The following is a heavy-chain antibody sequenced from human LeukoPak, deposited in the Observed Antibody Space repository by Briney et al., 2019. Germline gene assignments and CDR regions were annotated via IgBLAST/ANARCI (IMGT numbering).Heavy chain of an antibody. CDR3: AKAHALSYEGFDY. CDR1: GFTFSSYG. V-gene: IGHV3-30*18. Sequence: PGGSLRLSCAASGFTFSSYGMHWVRQAPGKGLEWVAVISYDGSNKCYADSVKGRFTISRDNSKNTLYLQMNSLRAEDTAVYYCAKAHALSYEGFDYWGQGTLVTVSS. CDR2: ISYDGSNK. D-gene: IGHD3-16*01. J-gene: IGHJ4*02.